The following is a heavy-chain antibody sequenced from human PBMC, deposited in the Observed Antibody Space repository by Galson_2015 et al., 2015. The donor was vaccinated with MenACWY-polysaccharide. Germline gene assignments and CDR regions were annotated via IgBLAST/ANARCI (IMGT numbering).Heavy chain of an antibody. CDR1: GFTFSSYA. D-gene: IGHD3-22*01. Sequence: SLRLSCAASGFTFSSYAMHWVRQAPGKGLEWVAVISYDGSNKYYADSVKGRFTISRDNSKNTLYLQMNSLRAEDTAVYYCARPPIVAVIGENEDAFDIWGQGTMVTVSS. V-gene: IGHV3-30-3*01. CDR3: ARPPIVAVIGENEDAFDI. CDR2: ISYDGSNK. J-gene: IGHJ3*02.